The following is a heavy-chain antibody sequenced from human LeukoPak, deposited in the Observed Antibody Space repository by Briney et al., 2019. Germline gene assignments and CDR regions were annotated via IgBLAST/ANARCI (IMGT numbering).Heavy chain of an antibody. J-gene: IGHJ4*02. CDR3: ARESTAMVTIDY. Sequence: SETLSLTCTVSGGSINTYYWSWIRQPPGRGLEWIGYIYSSGSTNYNPSLKSRVTISLDTSKTQFSLKLSSVTAADTAVYYCARESTAMVTIDYWGQGTLVTVSS. CDR2: IYSSGST. V-gene: IGHV4-59*01. D-gene: IGHD5-18*01. CDR1: GGSINTYY.